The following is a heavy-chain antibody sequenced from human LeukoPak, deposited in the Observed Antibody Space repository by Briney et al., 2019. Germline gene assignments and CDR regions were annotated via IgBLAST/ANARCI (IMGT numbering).Heavy chain of an antibody. Sequence: GGSLRLSCAASGFTFSSYGMHWVRQAPGKGLEWVAVIWYDGSNKYYADSVKGRFTISRDNSKNTLYLQMNSLRAEDTAVYYCARGTPYYDFWSGYYTPFDYWGQGTLVTVSS. D-gene: IGHD3-3*01. CDR1: GFTFSSYG. J-gene: IGHJ4*02. CDR2: IWYDGSNK. V-gene: IGHV3-33*01. CDR3: ARGTPYYDFWSGYYTPFDY.